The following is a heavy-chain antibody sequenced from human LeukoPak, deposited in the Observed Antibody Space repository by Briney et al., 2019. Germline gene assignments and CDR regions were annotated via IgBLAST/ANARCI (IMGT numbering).Heavy chain of an antibody. CDR1: GFTFSSYG. D-gene: IGHD5-18*01. Sequence: GGSLRLSCAASGFTFSSYGMHWVRQAPGKGLEWVSAISGSGGSTYYADSVKGRFTISRDNSKNTLYLQMNSLRAEDTAVYYCAKDGSPYSYVGFTDFDYWGQGTLVTVSS. J-gene: IGHJ4*02. V-gene: IGHV3-23*01. CDR2: ISGSGGST. CDR3: AKDGSPYSYVGFTDFDY.